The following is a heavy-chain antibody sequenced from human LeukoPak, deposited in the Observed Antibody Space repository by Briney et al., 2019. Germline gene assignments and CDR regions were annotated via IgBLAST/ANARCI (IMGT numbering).Heavy chain of an antibody. CDR2: IWYDGSNK. J-gene: IGHJ4*02. CDR3: ARESGYEFDY. D-gene: IGHD5-12*01. Sequence: PGGSLRLSCAASGFTFSSYGMHRVRQAPGKGLEWVAVIWYDGSNKYYADSVKGRFTNSKDNSKNTLYLQMNSLRAEDTAVYYCARESGYEFDYWGQGTLVTVSS. CDR1: GFTFSSYG. V-gene: IGHV3-33*01.